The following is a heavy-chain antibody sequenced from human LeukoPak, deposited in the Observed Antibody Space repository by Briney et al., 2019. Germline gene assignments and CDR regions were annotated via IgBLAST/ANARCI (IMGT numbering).Heavy chain of an antibody. CDR1: GYTFTSYG. V-gene: IGHV1-18*01. D-gene: IGHD6-13*01. CDR3: GRDRPQEQQLGNWFDP. CDR2: ISAYNGNA. J-gene: IGHJ5*02. Sequence: ASVKVSCKASGYTFTSYGISWVRQAPGQGLEWMGWISAYNGNANYAQKLQGRVTMTTDTSTSTAYMELRSLRSDDTAVYYCGRDRPQEQQLGNWFDPWGQGTLVTVSS.